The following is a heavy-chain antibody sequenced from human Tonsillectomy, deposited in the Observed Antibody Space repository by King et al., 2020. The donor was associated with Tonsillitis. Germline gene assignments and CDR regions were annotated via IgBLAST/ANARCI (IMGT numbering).Heavy chain of an antibody. CDR1: GYTFTGYY. V-gene: IGHV1-2*02. CDR2: INPNSGGT. D-gene: IGHD6-19*01. Sequence: QLVQSGAEVKKPGASVRVSCKASGYTFTGYYMHWVRQPPGQGLEWMGWINPNSGGTNYAQKFQGRITMTRDTSISTDYMALSRLRSDDAAVYYCAGEGGDSGPYRNWFDPWGQGTRVPVSS. J-gene: IGHJ5*02. CDR3: AGEGGDSGPYRNWFDP.